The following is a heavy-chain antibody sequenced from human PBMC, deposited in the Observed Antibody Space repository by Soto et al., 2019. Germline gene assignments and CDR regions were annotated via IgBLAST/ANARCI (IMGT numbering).Heavy chain of an antibody. CDR2: IIPIYGTA. CDR3: AASTFLSGVSGYFHLDF. V-gene: IGHV1-69*01. J-gene: IGHJ4*02. Sequence: QVQLVQSGAEVKKPGSSVKVSCKASGGTFSSFTISWVRQAPGQGLEWMGGIIPIYGTANYAQKFQGRVTITADASTRTAYMELSSLRSEDTAVYYCAASTFLSGVSGYFHLDFWGQGTLVTVSS. D-gene: IGHD3-3*01. CDR1: GGTFSSFT.